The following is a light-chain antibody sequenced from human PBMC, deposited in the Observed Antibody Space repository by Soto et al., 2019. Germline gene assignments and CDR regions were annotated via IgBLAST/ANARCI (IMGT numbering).Light chain of an antibody. J-gene: IGKJ5*01. CDR2: DTS. CDR3: QQREHWPPIT. V-gene: IGKV3-11*01. CDR1: QSVNRY. Sequence: IVLTQSPGPLSLSPGERATLSCRASQSVNRYLAWYQQKPGQAPRLLIYDTSNRATGIPARFSGSGSGTDFTLTISSLEPEDFAVYYCQQREHWPPITFGQGTRLAIK.